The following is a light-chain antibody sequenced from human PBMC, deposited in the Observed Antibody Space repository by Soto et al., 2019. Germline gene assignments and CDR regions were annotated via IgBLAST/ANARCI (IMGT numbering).Light chain of an antibody. V-gene: IGKV1-5*03. CDR3: QQYINSLRT. Sequence: DIQTTQSPSTLSASVGDRITITCRASQSISSWLAWYQQKPGKAPKLLIYKASSLESGVPSRFSGSGSGTEFTLTISSLQPDDFATYYCQQYINSLRTFGQGTKVDIK. J-gene: IGKJ1*01. CDR1: QSISSW. CDR2: KAS.